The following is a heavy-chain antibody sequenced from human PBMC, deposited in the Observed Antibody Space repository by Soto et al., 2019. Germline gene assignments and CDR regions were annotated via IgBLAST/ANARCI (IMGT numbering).Heavy chain of an antibody. CDR1: GFAFSSYA. Sequence: GGSLRLSCSASGFAFSSYAMHWVRQTPGKGLEYVSAISPQGGSTYYADSVKGRFTISRDDSKNTVYLQMGSLRPDDTAVYYCVNMMIARGAFDFWGQGTLVTVSS. J-gene: IGHJ4*02. D-gene: IGHD2-21*01. V-gene: IGHV3-64D*06. CDR3: VNMMIARGAFDF. CDR2: ISPQGGST.